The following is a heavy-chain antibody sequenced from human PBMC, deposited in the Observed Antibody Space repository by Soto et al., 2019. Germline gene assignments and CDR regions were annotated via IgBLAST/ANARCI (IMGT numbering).Heavy chain of an antibody. J-gene: IGHJ4*02. D-gene: IGHD3-10*01. CDR3: ARQSYGPKRPANDY. CDR1: GFTFSDYY. V-gene: IGHV3-11*06. Sequence: PGGSPRLSCAASGFTFSDYYMSWIRQAPGKGLEWVSYISSSSYTNYADSVKGRFTISRDNAKNSLYLQMNSLRAEDTAVYYCARQSYGPKRPANDYWGQGTLVTVSS. CDR2: ISSSSYT.